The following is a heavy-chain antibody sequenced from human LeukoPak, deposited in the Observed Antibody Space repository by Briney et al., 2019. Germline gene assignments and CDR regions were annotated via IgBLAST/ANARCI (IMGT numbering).Heavy chain of an antibody. D-gene: IGHD5-18*01. J-gene: IGHJ5*02. CDR1: GYTFTSYG. CDR3: ARAYSYGSRAFDP. Sequence: GASVKVSCKASGYTFTSYGISWVRQAPGQGLEWMGGIIPIFGTANYAQKFQGRVTITADKSTSTAYMELSSLRSEDTAVYYCARAYSYGSRAFDPWGQGTLVTVSS. CDR2: IIPIFGTA. V-gene: IGHV1-69*06.